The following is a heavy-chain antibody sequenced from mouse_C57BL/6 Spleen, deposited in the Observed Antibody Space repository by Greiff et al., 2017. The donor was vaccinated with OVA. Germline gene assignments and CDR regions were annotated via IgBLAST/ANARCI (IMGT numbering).Heavy chain of an antibody. Sequence: VKLVESGAELVRPGASVKLSCKASGYTFTDYYINWVKQRPGQGLEWIARIYPGSGNTYYNEKFKGKATLTAEKSSSTAYMQLSSLTSEDSAVYFCARSGYDYGDWYFDVWGTGTTVTVSS. J-gene: IGHJ1*03. V-gene: IGHV1-76*01. CDR2: IYPGSGNT. D-gene: IGHD2-4*01. CDR1: GYTFTDYY. CDR3: ARSGYDYGDWYFDV.